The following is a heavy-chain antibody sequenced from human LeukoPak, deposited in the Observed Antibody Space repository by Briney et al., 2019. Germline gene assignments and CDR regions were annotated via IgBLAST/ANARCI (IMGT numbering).Heavy chain of an antibody. CDR2: IYYSGST. V-gene: IGHV4-59*01. CDR3: AAGKRGTYSSPLYYYYYYMDV. Sequence: PSETLSLTCTVSGGSIRSYYWSWLRQPPGKELEGIGYIYYSGSTNYNPSLKSRVTISVDTSKNQFSLKLSSVTAADTAVYYCAAGKRGTYSSPLYYYYYYMDVWGKGTTVTVSS. CDR1: GGSIRSYY. J-gene: IGHJ6*03. D-gene: IGHD2-15*01.